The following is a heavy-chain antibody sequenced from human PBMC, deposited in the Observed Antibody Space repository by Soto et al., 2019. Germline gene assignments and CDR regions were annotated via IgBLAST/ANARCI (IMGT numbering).Heavy chain of an antibody. J-gene: IGHJ6*02. V-gene: IGHV3-48*02. Sequence: SLRLSCAASGFTFSSYSMNWVRQAPGKGLEWVSSISSSSSTIYYADSVRGRFTISRDNAKNSLYLQMNSLRDEDTAVYYCAREAITGTTVWGMDVWGQGTTVTVSS. CDR3: AREAITGTTVWGMDV. D-gene: IGHD1-7*01. CDR2: ISSSSSTI. CDR1: GFTFSSYS.